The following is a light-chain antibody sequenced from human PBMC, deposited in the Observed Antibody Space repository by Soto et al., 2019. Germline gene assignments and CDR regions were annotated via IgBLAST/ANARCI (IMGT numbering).Light chain of an antibody. CDR1: QSISSW. J-gene: IGKJ4*01. Sequence: DIQMTQSPSTLSASVGDRVTITCRASQSISSWLAWYQQKPGKAPKVLIYKASSLESGVPSRFSGSGSGTDFTLTISSLQPDDFATYFCHQYNSYPLTFGRGTKVEIK. V-gene: IGKV1-5*03. CDR3: HQYNSYPLT. CDR2: KAS.